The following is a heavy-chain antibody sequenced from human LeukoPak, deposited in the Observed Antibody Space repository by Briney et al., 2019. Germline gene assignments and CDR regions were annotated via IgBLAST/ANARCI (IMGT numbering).Heavy chain of an antibody. D-gene: IGHD1-26*01. Sequence: GGSLRLSCAASGFTFSGSPRHWVRQASGKGLDWIGRIRSKTNSYATAYAASVRGRFTISRDDSTNTAYLQMNSLKTEDTAVYYCTVIVGGTSDAFDFWGQGTLVTVSS. CDR1: GFTFSGSP. CDR3: TVIVGGTSDAFDF. J-gene: IGHJ3*01. V-gene: IGHV3-73*01. CDR2: IRSKTNSYAT.